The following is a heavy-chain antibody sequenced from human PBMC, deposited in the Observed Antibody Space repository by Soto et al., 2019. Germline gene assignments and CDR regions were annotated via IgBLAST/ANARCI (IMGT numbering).Heavy chain of an antibody. J-gene: IGHJ4*02. CDR3: AILSN. D-gene: IGHD6-6*01. CDR1: GFTVSSNY. Sequence: GSLRLSCAASGFTVSSNYMNWVRQAPGKGLEWVSIIYSDGTTSYADSVKGRFTISRDNFKNTLHLQMNSLRAEDTAVYYCAILSNWGQGTLVTVSS. CDR2: IYSDGTT. V-gene: IGHV3-53*01.